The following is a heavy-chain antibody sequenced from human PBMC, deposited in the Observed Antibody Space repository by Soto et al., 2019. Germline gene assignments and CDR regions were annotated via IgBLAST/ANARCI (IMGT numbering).Heavy chain of an antibody. J-gene: IGHJ6*02. Sequence: SGKVSCKASGGTFSSYAISWVRQAPGQGLEWMGGIIPIFGTANYAQKFQGRVTITADESTSTAYMELSSLRSEDTAVYYCARDPDTVTTDYYYGMDVWGQGTTVTVSS. V-gene: IGHV1-69*13. CDR3: ARDPDTVTTDYYYGMDV. D-gene: IGHD4-17*01. CDR2: IIPIFGTA. CDR1: GGTFSSYA.